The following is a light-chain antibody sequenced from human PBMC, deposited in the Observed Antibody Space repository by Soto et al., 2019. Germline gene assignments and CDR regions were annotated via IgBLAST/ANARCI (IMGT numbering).Light chain of an antibody. CDR2: GAS. J-gene: IGKJ1*01. CDR1: RSVGSIY. Sequence: EIVLTQSPGTLSLSPGERATLSCRASRSVGSIYLTWYQQKPGQAPRLLIYGASSRATGIPDRFSGSGSGTEFTLTISRLEPEDFAVYYCQQYDSSPTTFGQGTKVELK. V-gene: IGKV3-20*01. CDR3: QQYDSSPTT.